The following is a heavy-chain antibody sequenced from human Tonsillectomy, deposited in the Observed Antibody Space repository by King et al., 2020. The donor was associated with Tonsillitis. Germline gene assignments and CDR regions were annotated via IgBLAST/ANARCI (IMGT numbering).Heavy chain of an antibody. CDR3: ARDAPLDCDRGVYNSNGMDV. D-gene: IGHD3-22*01. V-gene: IGHV1-69*09. CDR1: GGTFSSYA. J-gene: IGHJ6*02. Sequence: QLVQSGAEVKKHGSSMKVFCKASGGTFSSYAISWVRQAPGHGLEWRGRIIPMFGIAKNAQKFQGRVTNTADKSTGTSYMELSSLRSEDTAVYYCARDAPLDCDRGVYNSNGMDVGGQASTVTVS. CDR2: IIPMFGIA.